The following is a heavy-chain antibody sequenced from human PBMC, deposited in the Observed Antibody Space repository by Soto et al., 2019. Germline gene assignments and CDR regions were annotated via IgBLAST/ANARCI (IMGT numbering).Heavy chain of an antibody. J-gene: IGHJ6*03. CDR2: IDKVGTDS. CDR3: ARGWFGPDV. D-gene: IGHD3-10*01. V-gene: IGHV3-74*01. CDR1: EFTFIGRS. Sequence: EVQLVESGGGLVQPGGSRRLSFAASEFTFIGRSVHWVRQAPGKGLVWVSGIDKVGTDSTYADSVKGRFTSSRDNAKNTVYLQMNSLRVEDTAVYYCARGWFGPDVWGKGTTVTVSS.